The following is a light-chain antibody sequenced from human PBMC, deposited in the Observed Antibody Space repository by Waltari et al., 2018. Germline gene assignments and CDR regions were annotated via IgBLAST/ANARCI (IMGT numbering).Light chain of an antibody. Sequence: EIVLTQSPATLSFSPGERATLPSRASQSVSTYLAWYQQKPGQAPRLLIYDASKRATGIPARFSGSGSGTDFTLTISSLEPEDFAVYYCQLRTGWPMTFGQGTRLEIK. CDR1: QSVSTY. CDR2: DAS. CDR3: QLRTGWPMT. V-gene: IGKV3-11*01. J-gene: IGKJ5*01.